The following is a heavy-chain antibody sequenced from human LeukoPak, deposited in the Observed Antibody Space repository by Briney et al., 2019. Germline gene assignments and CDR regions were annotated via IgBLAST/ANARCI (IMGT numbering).Heavy chain of an antibody. D-gene: IGHD2-8*01. J-gene: IGHJ5*02. CDR3: ARGRLGQGTNIKNNWFDP. V-gene: IGHV1-8*03. Sequence: ASVKVPCKASGYTFTIYDISWVRQATGQGLEWMGWVNPNTGNTVYAQKFQGRVTITRNTSINTAYMDLSSLRSEDTAIYYCARGRLGQGTNIKNNWFDPWGQGTLVTVSS. CDR2: VNPNTGNT. CDR1: GYTFTIYD.